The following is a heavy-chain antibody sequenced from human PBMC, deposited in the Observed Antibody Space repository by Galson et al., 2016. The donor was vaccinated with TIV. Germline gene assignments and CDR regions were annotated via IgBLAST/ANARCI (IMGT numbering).Heavy chain of an antibody. CDR3: ARVVTGGYVDV. CDR1: GDTFSGYY. CDR2: INPKSGST. J-gene: IGHJ6*04. D-gene: IGHD3-16*01. Sequence: SCKASGDTFSGYYIYWVRQAPGQGLEWMGWINPKSGSTKYAQRFQGRVTMTRDTSIGTAYMEVSWLRPDDTAVFYCARVVTGGYVDVWGKGTTVTVSS. V-gene: IGHV1-2*02.